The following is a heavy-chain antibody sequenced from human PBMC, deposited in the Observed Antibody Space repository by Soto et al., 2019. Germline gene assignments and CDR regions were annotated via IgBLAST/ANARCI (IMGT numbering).Heavy chain of an antibody. D-gene: IGHD3-3*01. CDR1: GFTFSSYA. J-gene: IGHJ6*02. Sequence: GGSLRLSCAASGFTFSSYAMSWVRQAPGKGLEWVSAISGSGGSTYYADSVKGRFTISRDNSKNTLYLQMNSLRAEDTAVYYYSKGDDFWSGSLYYYHYGMEVWGQGTTVTVSS. CDR2: ISGSGGST. CDR3: SKGDDFWSGSLYYYHYGMEV. V-gene: IGHV3-23*01.